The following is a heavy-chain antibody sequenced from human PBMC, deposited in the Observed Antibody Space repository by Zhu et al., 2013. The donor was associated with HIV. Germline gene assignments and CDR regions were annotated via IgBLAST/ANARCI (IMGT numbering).Heavy chain of an antibody. D-gene: IGHD5-12*01. Sequence: QLVQSGPEMKNPGASVKVSCKASGYTFTGYYMHWVRQAPGQGLEWMGWINPNSGGTNYAQKFQGRVTMTRDTSISTAYMELSRLRSDDTAVYYCARDLDGIVATIGVDYWGQGTLVTVSS. CDR1: GYTFTGYY. CDR2: INPNSGGT. J-gene: IGHJ4*02. CDR3: ARDLDGIVATIGVDY. V-gene: IGHV1-2*02.